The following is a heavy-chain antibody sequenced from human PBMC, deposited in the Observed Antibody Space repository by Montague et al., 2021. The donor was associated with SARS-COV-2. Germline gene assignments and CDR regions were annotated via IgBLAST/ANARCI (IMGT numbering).Heavy chain of an antibody. D-gene: IGHD2-8*01. CDR3: ATRYYSDTRASNGVY. J-gene: IGHJ4*02. CDR1: GGSISSSNW. V-gene: IGHV4-4*02. Sequence: SETLSLTCAVSGGSISSSNWWSWVRQPPGKWLEWIGEVYHSGSTNYNPSFKSRVTISADKSTNQFSLRLTSVTAADTAVFYCATRYYSDTRASNGVYWGQGALGTVS. CDR2: VYHSGST.